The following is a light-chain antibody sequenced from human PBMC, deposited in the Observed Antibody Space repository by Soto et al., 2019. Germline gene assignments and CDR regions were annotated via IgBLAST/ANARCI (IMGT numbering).Light chain of an antibody. CDR1: QSVSTY. J-gene: IGKJ5*01. CDR3: QQRSNWPPIT. CDR2: DAY. Sequence: EIVLTQSQDTLSLSPGERAPLSCRASQSVSTYLAWYQQKPGQAPRLLIYDAYNRATGIPARFSGSGSGTDFTLTISSLEPEDFAVYYCQQRSNWPPITFGQGTRLEIK. V-gene: IGKV3-11*01.